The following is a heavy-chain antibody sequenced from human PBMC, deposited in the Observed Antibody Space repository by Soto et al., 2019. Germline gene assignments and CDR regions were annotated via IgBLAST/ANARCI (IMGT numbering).Heavy chain of an antibody. Sequence: GASVKVSCKASGYTFTSYAMQWVRQAPGQRLEWMGWINAGNGNTKYSQKFQGRVTITRDTSASTAYMELSSLRSEDTAVYYCASGYPDLLRFQHWGQGTLVTVSS. V-gene: IGHV1-3*01. D-gene: IGHD5-18*01. CDR1: GYTFTSYA. J-gene: IGHJ1*01. CDR2: INAGNGNT. CDR3: ASGYPDLLRFQH.